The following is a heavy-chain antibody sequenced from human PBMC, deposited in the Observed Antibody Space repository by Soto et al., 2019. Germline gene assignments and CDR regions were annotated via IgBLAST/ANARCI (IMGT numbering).Heavy chain of an antibody. CDR3: ARGTAYYDFWSGYPSVAYYFDY. D-gene: IGHD3-3*01. V-gene: IGHV4-30-2*01. Sequence: SETLSLTCAVSGGSISSGGYSWSWIRQPPGKGLEWIGYIYHSGSTYYNPSLKSRVTISVDRSKNQFSLKLSSVTAADTAVYYCARGTAYYDFWSGYPSVAYYFDYWGQGTLVTVSS. CDR2: IYHSGST. J-gene: IGHJ4*02. CDR1: GGSISSGGYS.